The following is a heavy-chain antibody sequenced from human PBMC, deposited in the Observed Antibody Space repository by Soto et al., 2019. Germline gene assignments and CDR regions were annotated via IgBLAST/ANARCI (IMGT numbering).Heavy chain of an antibody. CDR2: INPNSGGT. CDR3: ARGVAARYYYYYGMDV. Sequence: GASVKVSCKASGYTFTGYYMHWVRQAPGQGLEWMGWINPNSGGTNYAQKFQGWVTMTRDTSISTAYMELSRLRSDDTAVYYCARGVAARYYYYYGMDVRGQGTTVTVSS. J-gene: IGHJ6*02. D-gene: IGHD6-6*01. CDR1: GYTFTGYY. V-gene: IGHV1-2*04.